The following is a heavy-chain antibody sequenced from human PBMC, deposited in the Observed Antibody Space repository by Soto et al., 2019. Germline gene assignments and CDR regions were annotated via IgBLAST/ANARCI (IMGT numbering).Heavy chain of an antibody. V-gene: IGHV3-15*01. J-gene: IGHJ3*02. D-gene: IGHD3-22*01. CDR3: TTDVWTQFYDSSGYNAIDI. CDR1: GFTFSNAW. Sequence: GGSLRLSFAASGFTFSNAWMSWVRQAPGKGLEWVGRIKSKTDGGTTDYAAPVKGRFTISRDDSKNTLYLQMNSLKTEDTAVYYCTTDVWTQFYDSSGYNAIDIWGQGTMVTVSS. CDR2: IKSKTDGGTT.